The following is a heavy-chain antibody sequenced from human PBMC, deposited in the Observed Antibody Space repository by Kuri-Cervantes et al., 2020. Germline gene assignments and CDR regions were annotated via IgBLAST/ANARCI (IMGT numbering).Heavy chain of an antibody. CDR3: AREGNYGGLFDY. V-gene: IGHV3-21*01. CDR1: GFTFSSYS. CDR2: ISSSSSYI. J-gene: IGHJ4*02. D-gene: IGHD4-23*01. Sequence: LSLTCSASGFTFSSYSMNWVRQAPGKGLEWVSSISSSSSYIYYADSVKGRFTISRDNAKNSLYLQMNSLRAEDTAVYYCAREGNYGGLFDYWGQGTLVTVSS.